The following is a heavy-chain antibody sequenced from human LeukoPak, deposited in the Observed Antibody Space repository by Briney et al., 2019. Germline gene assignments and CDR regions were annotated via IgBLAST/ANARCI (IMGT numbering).Heavy chain of an antibody. CDR3: ARYGRYRAFDI. V-gene: IGHV1-46*01. CDR1: GYTLTRYF. Sequence: GASVKVSCKASGYTLTRYFMHWVRQAPGQGFEWMGIINPSGGSTNYAQKFQGRVTMTRDTSTSTVYMEMSSLRAEDTAVYYCARYGRYRAFDIWGPGTVVTVSS. D-gene: IGHD1-26*01. J-gene: IGHJ3*02. CDR2: INPSGGST.